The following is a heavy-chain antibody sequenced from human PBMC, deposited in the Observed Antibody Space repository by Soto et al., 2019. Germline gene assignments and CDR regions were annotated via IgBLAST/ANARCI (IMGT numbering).Heavy chain of an antibody. CDR1: GFTFNNYA. CDR2: VGWSGSST. Sequence: EVQLLESGGGLVQPGGSLRLSCAASGFTFNNYAMSWVRRAPGKGLEWVSIVGWSGSSTYYADSVKGGFTISKDNSNNTMYQQMSSLRVEDTAVNYCEKKYHYDAGTYLYHFDYWGQGTLVIVSS. D-gene: IGHD3-16*02. J-gene: IGHJ4*02. V-gene: IGHV3-23*01. CDR3: EKKYHYDAGTYLYHFDY.